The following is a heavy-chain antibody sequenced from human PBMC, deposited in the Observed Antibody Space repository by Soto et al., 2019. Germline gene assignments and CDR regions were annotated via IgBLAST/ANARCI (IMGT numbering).Heavy chain of an antibody. J-gene: IGHJ6*02. V-gene: IGHV3-30*18. CDR3: AKVVVAAARIGMDV. D-gene: IGHD6-13*01. Sequence: HPGGSLRLSCAASGFTFSSYGMHWVRQAPGKGLEWVAVISYDGSNKYYADSVKGRFTISRDNSKNTLYLQMNSLRAEDTAVYYCAKVVVAAARIGMDVWGQGTTVTAP. CDR2: ISYDGSNK. CDR1: GFTFSSYG.